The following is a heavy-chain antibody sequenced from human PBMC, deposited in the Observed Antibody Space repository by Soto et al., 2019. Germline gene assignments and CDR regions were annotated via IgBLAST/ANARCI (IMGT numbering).Heavy chain of an antibody. CDR1: GFTLSSYA. V-gene: IGHV3-30-3*01. D-gene: IGHD3-3*01. CDR3: ARDPNFVPSGYYLGY. J-gene: IGHJ4*02. CDR2: ISYDGSNK. Sequence: PGGSLRLSCAASGFTLSSYAMHWVRQAPGKGLEWVAVISYDGSNKYYADSVKGRFTISRDNSKNTLYLQMNSLRAEDTAVYYCARDPNFVPSGYYLGYWGQGTLVTVSS.